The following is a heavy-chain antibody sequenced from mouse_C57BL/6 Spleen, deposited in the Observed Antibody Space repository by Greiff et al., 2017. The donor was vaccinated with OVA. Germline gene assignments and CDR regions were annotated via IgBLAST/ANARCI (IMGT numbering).Heavy chain of an antibody. J-gene: IGHJ2*01. D-gene: IGHD2-3*01. Sequence: QVQLKQSGPELVKPGASVKISCKASGYAFSSSWMNWVKQRPGKGLEWIGRIYPGDGDTNYNGKFKGKATLTADKSSSTAYMQLSSLTSEDSAVYFCARGDGYYVGYFDCWGQGTTLTVSS. CDR2: IYPGDGDT. V-gene: IGHV1-82*01. CDR3: ARGDGYYVGYFDC. CDR1: GYAFSSSW.